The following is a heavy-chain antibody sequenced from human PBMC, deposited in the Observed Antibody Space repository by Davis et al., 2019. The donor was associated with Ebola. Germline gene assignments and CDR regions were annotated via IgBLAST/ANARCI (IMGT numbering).Heavy chain of an antibody. CDR1: GGTFSSYT. D-gene: IGHD2-21*02. V-gene: IGHV1-2*06. J-gene: IGHJ6*04. CDR3: ARVRYCGGDCSKNYYYGMDV. CDR2: VNPYSGGT. Sequence: ASVKVSCKASGGTFSSYTISWVRQAPGQGLEWMGRVNPYSGGTNYAQKFQARVTMTRDTSISTAYMELSRLRSDDTAVYYCARVRYCGGDCSKNYYYGMDVWGKGTTVTVSS.